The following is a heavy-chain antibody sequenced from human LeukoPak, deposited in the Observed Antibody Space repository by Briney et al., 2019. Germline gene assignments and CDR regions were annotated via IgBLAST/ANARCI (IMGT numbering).Heavy chain of an antibody. CDR2: ISAYNGNT. CDR1: GYTFTSYG. V-gene: IGHV1-18*01. CDR3: ARDSSSGWYYYGMDV. Sequence: GASVKVSCKASGYTFTSYGISWERQAPGQGLEWMGWISAYNGNTNYAQKLQGRVTMTTDTSTSTAYMELRSLRSDDTAVYYCARDSSSGWYYYGMDVWGQGTTVTVSS. D-gene: IGHD6-13*01. J-gene: IGHJ6*02.